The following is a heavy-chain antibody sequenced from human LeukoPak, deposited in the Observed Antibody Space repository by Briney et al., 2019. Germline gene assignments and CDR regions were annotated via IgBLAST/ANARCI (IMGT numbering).Heavy chain of an antibody. CDR3: ARANTVPNVGSWFDP. CDR1: GVSISSYY. J-gene: IGHJ5*02. Sequence: SETLSLTCTVSGVSISSYYWIWVRQPAGKGLEWIGRMHTSGSTNYNPSLKSRVTISVDTSENQFSLKLSSVTAADTAVYYCARANTVPNVGSWFDPWGQGTLVTVSS. V-gene: IGHV4-4*07. D-gene: IGHD4-17*01. CDR2: MHTSGST.